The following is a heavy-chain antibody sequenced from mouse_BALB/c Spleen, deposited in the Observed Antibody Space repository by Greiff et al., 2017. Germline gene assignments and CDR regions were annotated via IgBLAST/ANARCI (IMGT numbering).Heavy chain of an antibody. CDR3: TGGGKARFAY. J-gene: IGHJ3*01. CDR2: ISSGGSYT. CDR1: GFTFSSYA. V-gene: IGHV5-9-1*01. Sequence: EVMLVESGGGLVKPGGSLKLSCAASGFTFSSYAMSWVRQTPEKRLEWVATISSGGSYTYYPDSVKGRFTISRDNAKNTLYLQMRSLRSEDTAMYYCTGGGKARFAYWGQGTLVTVSA. D-gene: IGHD2-1*01.